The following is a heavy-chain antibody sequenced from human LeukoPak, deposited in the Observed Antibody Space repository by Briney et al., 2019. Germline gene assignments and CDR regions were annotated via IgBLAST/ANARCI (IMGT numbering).Heavy chain of an antibody. V-gene: IGHV4-39*01. CDR1: GGAIISDNFY. CDR3: GRLFDS. J-gene: IGHJ4*02. Sequence: SGTLSLTCTVSGGAIISDNFYWGWVRQPPGKGLEWVGSINYSGTTYYNPSLRSRVSISVDTSRTQFFLTLNSVTAADTAVYYCGRLFDSWGQGILVTVSS. CDR2: INYSGTT.